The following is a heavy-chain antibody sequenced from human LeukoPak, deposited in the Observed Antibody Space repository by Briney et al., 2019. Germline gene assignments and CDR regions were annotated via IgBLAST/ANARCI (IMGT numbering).Heavy chain of an antibody. CDR2: ISSSSSYI. Sequence: PGGSLRLSCAASGFTFSSYSMNWVRQAPGKGREWVSSISSSSSYIYYADSVKGRFTISRDNAKNSLYLQMNSLRAEDTAVYYCARDNSPWEPRAFDIWGEGTMVTVSS. V-gene: IGHV3-21*01. CDR3: ARDNSPWEPRAFDI. D-gene: IGHD1-26*01. CDR1: GFTFSSYS. J-gene: IGHJ3*02.